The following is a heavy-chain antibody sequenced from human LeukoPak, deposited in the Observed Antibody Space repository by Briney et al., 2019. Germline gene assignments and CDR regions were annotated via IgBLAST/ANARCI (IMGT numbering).Heavy chain of an antibody. D-gene: IGHD3-3*01. J-gene: IGHJ4*02. CDR3: AKVSDDFWSGYPY. V-gene: IGHV3-23*01. CDR1: GFTFSTYT. Sequence: GGSLRLSCVASGFTFSTYTMNWVRQAPGKGLEWVSAISGSGGSTYYADSVKGRFTISRDNSKNTLYLQMNSLRAEDTAVYYCAKVSDDFWSGYPYWGQGTLVTVSS. CDR2: ISGSGGST.